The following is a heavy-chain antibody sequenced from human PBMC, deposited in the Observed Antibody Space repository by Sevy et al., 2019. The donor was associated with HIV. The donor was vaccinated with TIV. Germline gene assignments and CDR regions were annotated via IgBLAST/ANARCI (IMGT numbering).Heavy chain of an antibody. CDR1: GFTFSSYA. CDR3: AKGYCSGGSCPRDYYYYGMDV. CDR2: ISSSGRST. Sequence: GGSLRLSCAASGFTFSSYAMNWVRQAPGKGLEWVSSISSSGRSTYYADSVEGRFNISRDNSENTLYLQMNSLRADDTAVYYCAKGYCSGGSCPRDYYYYGMDVWGQGTTVTVSS. J-gene: IGHJ6*02. V-gene: IGHV3-23*01. D-gene: IGHD2-15*01.